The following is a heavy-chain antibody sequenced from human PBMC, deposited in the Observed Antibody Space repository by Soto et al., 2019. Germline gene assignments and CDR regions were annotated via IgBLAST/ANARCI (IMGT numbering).Heavy chain of an antibody. CDR3: ARDRASETTYPD. V-gene: IGHV1-69*08. D-gene: IGHD4-17*01. Sequence: QVQLVQSGAEVKKPWSSVKVSCKASGGTFSSYTISWVRQAPGQGLEWMGMIIPILGIANYAQKFQGRVTITADKSSKTAYRELSSLRAADTAVYYCARDRASETTYPDWGKGTLVTVSS. CDR2: IIPILGIA. J-gene: IGHJ4*02. CDR1: GGTFSSYT.